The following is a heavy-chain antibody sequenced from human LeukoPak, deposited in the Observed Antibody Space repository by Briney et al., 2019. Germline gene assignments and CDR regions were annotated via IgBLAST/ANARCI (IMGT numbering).Heavy chain of an antibody. D-gene: IGHD5-24*01. J-gene: IGHJ3*02. CDR2: IYYSGST. CDR3: ARAVEMATISLADAFDI. CDR1: GGSISSYY. Sequence: PSETLSLTCTVSGGSISSYYWSWIRQPPGKGLEWIGYIYYSGSTNYNPSLKSRVTISVDTSKNQFSLKLSSVTAADTAVYYCARAVEMATISLADAFDIWGQGTMVTVSS. V-gene: IGHV4-59*12.